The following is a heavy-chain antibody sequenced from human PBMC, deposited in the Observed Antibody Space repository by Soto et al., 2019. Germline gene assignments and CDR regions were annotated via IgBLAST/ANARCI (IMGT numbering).Heavy chain of an antibody. CDR1: GGTFSTNT. Sequence: QVQLVQSGAEVKNPGSSVKVSCKASGGTFSTNTISWVRQAPGQGLVWMGGIMPIFGSANYAQKFQGRVTITADEYTRTVYMELSRLRSEDTAVYYCARQFDSDTSGYYYAYWGQGTLVTVSS. V-gene: IGHV1-69*01. J-gene: IGHJ4*02. CDR2: IMPIFGSA. CDR3: ARQFDSDTSGYYYAY. D-gene: IGHD3-22*01.